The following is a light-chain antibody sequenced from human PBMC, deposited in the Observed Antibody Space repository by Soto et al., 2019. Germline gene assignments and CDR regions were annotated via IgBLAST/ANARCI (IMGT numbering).Light chain of an antibody. CDR1: QSISSY. CDR3: QQSYSTPPFN. V-gene: IGKV1-39*01. Sequence: DIQMTQSPSPLSASVGDRVYITCRTSQSISSYLNWYQAKPGKAPKLLIHEASSLESGVPSRFSGSGSGTDFTLTISSLQPEDSATYYCQQSYSTPPFNFGPGTRVDI. CDR2: EAS. J-gene: IGKJ3*01.